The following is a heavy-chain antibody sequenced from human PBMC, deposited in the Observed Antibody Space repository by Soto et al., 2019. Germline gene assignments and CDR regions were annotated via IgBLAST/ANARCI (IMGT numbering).Heavy chain of an antibody. V-gene: IGHV1-3*01. Sequence: GASVKVSCQVSGYTLTELSMHWVRQAPGQGLEWMGWINAGNGNTKYSQKFQGRVTITRDTSASTAYMELSSLRSEDTAVYYCARGSGLTYFDYWGQGTLVTVSS. CDR2: INAGNGNT. D-gene: IGHD3-10*01. CDR1: GYTLTELS. J-gene: IGHJ4*02. CDR3: ARGSGLTYFDY.